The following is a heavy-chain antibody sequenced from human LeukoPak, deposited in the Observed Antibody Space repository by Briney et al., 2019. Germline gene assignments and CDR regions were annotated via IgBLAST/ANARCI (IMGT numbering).Heavy chain of an antibody. CDR1: GFTFDDYA. CDR3: ARAATVTTHYNYYGMDV. D-gene: IGHD4-17*01. Sequence: GGSLRLSCAASGFTFDDYAMHWVRQAPGKGLEWVSLISWDGGSTYYADSVKGRFTISRDNSKNSLYLQMNSLRAEDTALYYCARAATVTTHYNYYGMDVWGQGTTVTVSS. CDR2: ISWDGGST. J-gene: IGHJ6*02. V-gene: IGHV3-43D*03.